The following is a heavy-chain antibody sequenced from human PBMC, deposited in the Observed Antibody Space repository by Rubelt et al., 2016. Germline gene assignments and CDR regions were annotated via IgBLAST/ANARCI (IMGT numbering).Heavy chain of an antibody. Sequence: EVQLVESGGGLVQPGGSLRLSCAASGFTFSSYGMHWVRQAPGKGLVWVSRINSDGSSTSYADSVKGRFTISRDNAKNPVYLQMNRLRAEDKAVYYCAREIWRPQLDSSGWYVDYYYYYMDVWGKGTTVTVSS. V-gene: IGHV3-74*01. CDR1: GFTFSSYG. CDR2: INSDGSST. D-gene: IGHD6-19*01. CDR3: AREIWRPQLDSSGWYVDYYYYYMDV. J-gene: IGHJ6*03.